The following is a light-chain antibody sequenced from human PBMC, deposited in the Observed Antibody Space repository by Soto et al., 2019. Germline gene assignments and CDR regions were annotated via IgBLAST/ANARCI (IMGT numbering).Light chain of an antibody. CDR2: GAS. CDR3: QQYNKWPLT. CDR1: ESVSSN. Sequence: EIVMTQSPATLSVSQGERATLSCRASESVSSNLAWYQQKPGQAPRLLICGASTRATGVPARFSGSGSGTEFTLTISSLQSEDFAVFYCQQYNKWPLTFGGGTKVELK. J-gene: IGKJ4*01. V-gene: IGKV3-15*01.